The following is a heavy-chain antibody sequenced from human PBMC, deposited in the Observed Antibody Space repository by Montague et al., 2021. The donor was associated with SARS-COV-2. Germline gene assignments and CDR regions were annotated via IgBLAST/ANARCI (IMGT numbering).Heavy chain of an antibody. CDR3: ARVFDNSGYALDY. V-gene: IGHV4-59*01. D-gene: IGHD5-12*01. CDR2: VHHDGSSGSA. CDR1: GGSFKNYY. J-gene: IGHJ4*02. Sequence: SETLSLTCTVSGGSFKNYYWSWIRQPPGKGLVWIGYVHHDGSSGSANYNPSVWSRVTISVDTSKKQFSLHLISVTPADTAVYFCARVFDNSGYALDYWGQGTQVTVSS.